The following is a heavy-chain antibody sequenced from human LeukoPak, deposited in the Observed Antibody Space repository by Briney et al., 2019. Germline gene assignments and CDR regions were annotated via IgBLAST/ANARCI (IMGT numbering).Heavy chain of an antibody. CDR2: INHSGST. J-gene: IGHJ6*02. V-gene: IGHV4-39*07. Sequence: SETLSLTCTVSGGSISSGGYYWSWIRRPPGKGLEWIGEINHSGSTNYNPSLKSRVTISVDTSKNQFSLKLSSVTAADTAVYYCARGLLFFYYYYGMDVWGQGTTVTVSS. D-gene: IGHD2-21*01. CDR3: ARGLLFFYYYYGMDV. CDR1: GGSISSGGYY.